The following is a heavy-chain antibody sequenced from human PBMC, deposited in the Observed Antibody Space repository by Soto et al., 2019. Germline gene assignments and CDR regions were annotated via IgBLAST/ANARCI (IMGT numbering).Heavy chain of an antibody. J-gene: IGHJ6*02. CDR2: MYYSGST. Sequence: QVQLQESGPGLVKPSQTLSLTCTVSGGSISSGGYYWSWIRQHPGKGLEWIGYMYYSGSTYYNPSLKSRVTISVDTSKNQFSLKLSSVTAADMAVYYCAIGSTSLGMDVWGQGTTVTVSS. CDR3: AIGSTSLGMDV. CDR1: GGSISSGGYY. D-gene: IGHD2-2*01. V-gene: IGHV4-31*03.